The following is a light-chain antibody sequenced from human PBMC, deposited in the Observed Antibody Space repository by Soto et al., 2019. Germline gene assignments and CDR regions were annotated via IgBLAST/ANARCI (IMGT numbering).Light chain of an antibody. CDR1: SSNIGAGYD. CDR2: GNS. V-gene: IGLV1-40*01. J-gene: IGLJ2*01. Sequence: QSVLTQPPSVSGAPGQRVTISCTGSSSNIGAGYDVHWYQQLPETAPKLLIYGNSNRPSGVPDRFSGSKSGTSASLAITGLQAEDEADYYCQSYDGSLSGVVFGGGTQLTVL. CDR3: QSYDGSLSGVV.